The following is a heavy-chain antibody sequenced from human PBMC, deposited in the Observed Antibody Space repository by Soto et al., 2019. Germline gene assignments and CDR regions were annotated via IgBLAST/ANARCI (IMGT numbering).Heavy chain of an antibody. CDR3: ASNVDTAYHY. J-gene: IGHJ4*02. CDR1: GGTFSSYA. CDR2: IIPIFGTA. Sequence: SVEVSCRXSGGTFSSYAISWVRQAPGQGLEWMGGIIPIFGTANYAQKFQGRVTITADKSTSTAYMELSSLRSEHTAVYYCASNVDTAYHYWGQGTLVTVSS. D-gene: IGHD5-18*01. V-gene: IGHV1-69*06.